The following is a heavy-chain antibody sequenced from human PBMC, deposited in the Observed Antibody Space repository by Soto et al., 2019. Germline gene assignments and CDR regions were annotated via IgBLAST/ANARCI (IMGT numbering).Heavy chain of an antibody. V-gene: IGHV4-34*01. Sequence: SETLSLTCAVYGGSFSCYYWTWIRQPPGKGLEWIGEINHSGTINFNPSLKSRLTISLDTSKKHFSLKLSSVTDADTAAYYCARADRTLVTSYSLDVWGQGTTVTVSS. CDR2: INHSGTI. D-gene: IGHD2-21*02. J-gene: IGHJ6*02. CDR1: GGSFSCYY. CDR3: ARADRTLVTSYSLDV.